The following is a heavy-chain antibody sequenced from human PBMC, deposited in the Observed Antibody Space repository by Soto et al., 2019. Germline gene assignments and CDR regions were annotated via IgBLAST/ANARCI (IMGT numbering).Heavy chain of an antibody. V-gene: IGHV4-34*01. Sequence: SETLSLTCAVYGGSFSCYYWTWIRQPPGKGLEWIGEINHSGTINFNPSLKSRLTISLDTSKKHFSLKLSSVTDADTAAYYCARADRTLVTSYSLDVWGQGTTVTVSS. CDR2: INHSGTI. D-gene: IGHD2-21*02. J-gene: IGHJ6*02. CDR1: GGSFSCYY. CDR3: ARADRTLVTSYSLDV.